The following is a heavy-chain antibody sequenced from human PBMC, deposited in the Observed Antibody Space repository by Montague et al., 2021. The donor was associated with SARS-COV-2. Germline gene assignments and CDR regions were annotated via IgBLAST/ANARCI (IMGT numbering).Heavy chain of an antibody. CDR3: ARGAPTITMIVVVFTGAGWYFDL. V-gene: IGHV4-34*01. Sequence: SETLSLTCAVYSVSFSDYYWTWIRQPPGKGLEWVGEINQSGSINYNPSLKSRVSISVDTSKNQFSLKLTSVTAADTAVYYCARGAPTITMIVVVFTGAGWYFDLWGRGTLVTVSS. J-gene: IGHJ2*01. CDR1: SVSFSDYY. CDR2: INQSGSI. D-gene: IGHD3-22*01.